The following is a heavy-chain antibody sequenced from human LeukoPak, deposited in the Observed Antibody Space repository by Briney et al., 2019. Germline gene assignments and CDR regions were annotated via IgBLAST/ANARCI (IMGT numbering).Heavy chain of an antibody. V-gene: IGHV3-13*01. D-gene: IGHD1-1*01. CDR3: ARGPPRGKYYSMYV. J-gene: IGHJ6*03. CDR1: GFTFSSFD. Sequence: PGGSLRLSCAASGFTFSSFDMHWVRQPTGQGLEWVSTIGTASDTYYPGSVEGRFTLSRDNAKNSLYLQMNSLTAGDTAVYYCARGPPRGKYYSMYVWGKGTTVTVSS. CDR2: IGTASDT.